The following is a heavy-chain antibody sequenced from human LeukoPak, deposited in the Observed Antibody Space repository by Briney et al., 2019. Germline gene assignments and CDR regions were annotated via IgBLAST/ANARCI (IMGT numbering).Heavy chain of an antibody. CDR1: GFTFSSCS. CDR3: ARATPTSIAAAGRAEYFQH. J-gene: IGHJ1*01. Sequence: PGGSLRLSCAASGFTFSSCSMNWVRQAPGKGLEWVSYISSSSSTIYYADSVKGRFTISRDNAKNSLYLQMNSLRAEDTAVYYCARATPTSIAAAGRAEYFQHWGQGTLVTVSS. V-gene: IGHV3-48*01. CDR2: ISSSSSTI. D-gene: IGHD6-13*01.